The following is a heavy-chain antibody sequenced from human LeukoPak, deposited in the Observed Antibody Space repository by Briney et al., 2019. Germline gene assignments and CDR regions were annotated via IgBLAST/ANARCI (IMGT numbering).Heavy chain of an antibody. CDR3: AGGISGYDQFDY. Sequence: ASVKVSCKASGYTFTGYYMHWVRQAPGQRLEWMGWMNPNSGNTGYAQKFQGRVTMTRNTSISTAYMELSSLRSEDTAVYYCAGGISGYDQFDYWGQGTLVTVSS. D-gene: IGHD5-12*01. V-gene: IGHV1-8*02. CDR2: MNPNSGNT. J-gene: IGHJ4*02. CDR1: GYTFTGYY.